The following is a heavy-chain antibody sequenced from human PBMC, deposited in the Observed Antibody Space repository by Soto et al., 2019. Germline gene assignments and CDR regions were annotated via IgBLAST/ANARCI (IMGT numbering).Heavy chain of an antibody. D-gene: IGHD2-2*02. J-gene: IGHJ6*02. V-gene: IGHV3-11*01. CDR3: ARPNCSSTSCYTGGMDV. CDR2: ISSSGSTI. Sequence: GESLKISCAASGFTFSDYYMSWIRQAPGKGLEWVSYISSSGSTIYYADSVKGRFTISRDNAKNSLYLQMNSLRAEDTAVYYCARPNCSSTSCYTGGMDVWGQGTTVTVSS. CDR1: GFTFSDYY.